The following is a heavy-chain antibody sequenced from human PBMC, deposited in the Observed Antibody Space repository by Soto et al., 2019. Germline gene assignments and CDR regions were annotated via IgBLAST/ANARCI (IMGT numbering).Heavy chain of an antibody. J-gene: IGHJ6*02. V-gene: IGHV3-30-3*01. CDR2: ISDDGTHK. D-gene: IGHD6-6*01. CDR1: GFTLSSYA. CDR3: AREKQLVTNFYYGMDV. Sequence: QVQLVEAGGGVFQSGRALRLSCAASGFTLSSYALHWVRQAPGKGLEWVALISDDGTHKSYAASVKGRFTVSRDSSTDTVSLQMSILRAEDTAIYYWAREKQLVTNFYYGMDVWGQGTTVTVSS.